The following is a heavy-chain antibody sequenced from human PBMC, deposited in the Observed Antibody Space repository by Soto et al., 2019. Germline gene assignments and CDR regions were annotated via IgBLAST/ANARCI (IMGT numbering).Heavy chain of an antibody. Sequence: GESLRLSCAASGFTFSSYDMHWVRQATGKGLEWVSAIGTAGDTYYPGSVKGRFTISRENAKNSLYLQMNSLRAGDTAVYYCASGSSSFFAFDIWGQGTMVTVSS. V-gene: IGHV3-13*01. J-gene: IGHJ3*02. CDR3: ASGSSSFFAFDI. CDR1: GFTFSSYD. D-gene: IGHD6-13*01. CDR2: IGTAGDT.